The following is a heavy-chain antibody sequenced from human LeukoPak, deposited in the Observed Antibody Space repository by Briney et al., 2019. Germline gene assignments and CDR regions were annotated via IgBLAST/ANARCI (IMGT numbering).Heavy chain of an antibody. V-gene: IGHV4-4*02. CDR1: GGSISISNSNW. CDR3: ARDLHGGNSFTSDWYFDL. J-gene: IGHJ2*01. Sequence: PSGTLSLTCAVSGGSISISNSNWWSWVRQPSGNGLQSIGEISHSGSTNYNPSLKSRVTISVDKSKNQFSLKLSSVTAADTAVYYCARDLHGGNSFTSDWYFDLWGRGTLVTVSS. CDR2: ISHSGST. D-gene: IGHD4-23*01.